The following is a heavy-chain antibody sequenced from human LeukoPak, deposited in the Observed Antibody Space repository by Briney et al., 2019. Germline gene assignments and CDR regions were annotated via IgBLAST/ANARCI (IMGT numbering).Heavy chain of an antibody. J-gene: IGHJ4*02. CDR2: FYYTGST. V-gene: IGHV4-61*01. CDR1: GGSVSGGSYY. Sequence: PSETLSLTCTVSGGSVSGGSYYWSWIRQPPGKGLEWIGHFYYTGSTNYNPSLKSRVTISVDTSKNQFSLRLSSVTAADTAVYYCASGQFLVSNDYWGQGILVTVSS. D-gene: IGHD5/OR15-5a*01. CDR3: ASGQFLVSNDY.